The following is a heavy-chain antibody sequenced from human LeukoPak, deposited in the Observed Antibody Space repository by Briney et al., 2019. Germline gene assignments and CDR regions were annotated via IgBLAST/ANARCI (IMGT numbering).Heavy chain of an antibody. Sequence: PSETLSLTCTVSGGSISSYYWSWIRQPPGKGLEWIGYIYYSGSTNYNPSLKSRVTISVDTSKNQFSLKLSSVTAADTAVYYCARRRRIGYMDVWGKGTTVTISS. J-gene: IGHJ6*03. CDR1: GGSISSYY. CDR2: IYYSGST. CDR3: ARRRRIGYMDV. D-gene: IGHD2-15*01. V-gene: IGHV4-59*01.